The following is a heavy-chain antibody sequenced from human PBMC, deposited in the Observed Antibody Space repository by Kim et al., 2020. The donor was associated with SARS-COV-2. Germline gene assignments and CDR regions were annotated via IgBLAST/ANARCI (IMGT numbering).Heavy chain of an antibody. J-gene: IGHJ4*02. D-gene: IGHD3-9*01. CDR3: AKDKGKDILTGYYPDY. Sequence: SVKGRFTISRDNSKNTLYLQMNSLRAEDTAVYYCAKDKGKDILTGYYPDYWGQGTLVTVSS. V-gene: IGHV3-30*02.